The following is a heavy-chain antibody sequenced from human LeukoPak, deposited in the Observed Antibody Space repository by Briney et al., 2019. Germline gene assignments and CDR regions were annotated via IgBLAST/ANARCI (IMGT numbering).Heavy chain of an antibody. Sequence: ASVKVSCKASGYTFTSYGISWVRQAPGQGLEWMRWISAYNGKTNYKKKFQGRVTMTTDTSTSTAYMELRSLRSDDTAVYYCARGSLVGATTSLDYWGQGTLVTVSS. J-gene: IGHJ4*02. CDR3: ARGSLVGATTSLDY. V-gene: IGHV1-18*01. CDR1: GYTFTSYG. CDR2: ISAYNGKT. D-gene: IGHD1-26*01.